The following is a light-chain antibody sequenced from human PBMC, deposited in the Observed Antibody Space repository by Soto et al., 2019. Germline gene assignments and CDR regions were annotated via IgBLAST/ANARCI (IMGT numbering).Light chain of an antibody. CDR2: DAS. CDR1: QSVSSN. CDR3: QQRSNWPVT. Sequence: TQSPSTLSVSPGGRATLSCRASQSVSSNLAWYQQKPGQAPRLLIYDASNRATGIPARFSGSGSGTDFTLTISSLEPEDFAVYYCQQRSNWPVTFGPGTKVDIK. V-gene: IGKV3-11*01. J-gene: IGKJ3*01.